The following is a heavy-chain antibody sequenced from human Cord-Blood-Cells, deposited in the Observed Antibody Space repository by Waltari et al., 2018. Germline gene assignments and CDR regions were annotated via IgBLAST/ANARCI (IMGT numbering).Heavy chain of an antibody. J-gene: IGHJ1*01. D-gene: IGHD3-22*01. Sequence: QVQLQESGPGLVKPSETLSLTSAVPGYYISSGYYSGWIRQPPGKGLEWIGSIYHSGSTYYNPSLKSRVTISVDTSKNQFSLKLSSVTAADTAVYYCARDNYDSSGYYFQHWGQGTLVTVSS. CDR3: ARDNYDSSGYYFQH. CDR1: GYYISSGYY. CDR2: IYHSGST. V-gene: IGHV4-38-2*02.